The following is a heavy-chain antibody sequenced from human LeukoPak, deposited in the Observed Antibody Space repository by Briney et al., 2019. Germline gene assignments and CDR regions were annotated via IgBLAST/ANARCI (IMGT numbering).Heavy chain of an antibody. CDR1: GGSISSYY. CDR3: ARNHLGDFDY. J-gene: IGHJ4*02. Sequence: KPSETLSLTCTVSGGSISSYYWSWIRQPPGKGLEWIGYTYYSGRTNYNPSLKSRVTISVDTSKNQFSLKLSSVTAADTAVYYCARNHLGDFDYWGQGTLVTVSS. V-gene: IGHV4-59*01. CDR2: TYYSGRT.